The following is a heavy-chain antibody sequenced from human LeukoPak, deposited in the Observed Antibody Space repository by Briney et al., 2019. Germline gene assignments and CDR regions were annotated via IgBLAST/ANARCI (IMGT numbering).Heavy chain of an antibody. CDR2: IYYSGST. D-gene: IGHD4-17*01. Sequence: PSETLSLTCTVSGGSISSGDYYWSWIRQPPGKGLEWIGYIYYSGSTYYNPSLKSRVTISVDTSKNQFSLKLSSVTAADTAVYYCAKSLAVYGDYVWEYFDYWGQGTLVTVSS. J-gene: IGHJ4*02. V-gene: IGHV4-30-4*01. CDR3: AKSLAVYGDYVWEYFDY. CDR1: GGSISSGDYY.